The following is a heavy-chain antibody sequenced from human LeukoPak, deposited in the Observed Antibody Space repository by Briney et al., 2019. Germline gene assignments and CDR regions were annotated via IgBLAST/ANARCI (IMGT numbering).Heavy chain of an antibody. J-gene: IGHJ3*02. CDR1: GGSISSSTYY. CDR2: IYYSGRT. Sequence: PSETLSLTCTVSGGSISSSTYYWGWIRQPPGKGLVWIGSIYYSGRTYYNPSLKSRLTISVDTSKNQFSLKLNSVTAADTAVYYCARHPGITAAGTGFDIWGQGTMVTVSS. V-gene: IGHV4-39*01. D-gene: IGHD6-13*01. CDR3: ARHPGITAAGTGFDI.